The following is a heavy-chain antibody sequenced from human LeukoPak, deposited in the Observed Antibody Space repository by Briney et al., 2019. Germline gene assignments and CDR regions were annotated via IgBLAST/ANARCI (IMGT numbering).Heavy chain of an antibody. V-gene: IGHV3-48*03. CDR2: IDSGSTM. CDR3: ARRTPGTAHFDY. Sequence: QAGGSLRLPCAASGFTFSSYEMNWVRQTPGKGLEWLSYIDSGSTMYYADSVRGRFTISRDNAKNSLYVQMNSLRAEDTAVYYCARRTPGTAHFDYWGQGTLVTVSS. D-gene: IGHD1-1*01. CDR1: GFTFSSYE. J-gene: IGHJ4*02.